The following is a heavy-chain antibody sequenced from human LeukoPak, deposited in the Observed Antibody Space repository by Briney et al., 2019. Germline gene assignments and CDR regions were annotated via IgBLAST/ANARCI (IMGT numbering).Heavy chain of an antibody. CDR2: LNHSGST. J-gene: IGHJ4*02. Sequence: SETLSLTCAVYGGSFSGYYWSWIRQPPGKGLEWIGELNHSGSTNYNPSLKSRVTISADTSKNQFSLKLSSVTAADTAVYYCARAPTPESLAYCGGDCYSEYWGQGTLVTVSS. CDR3: ARAPTPESLAYCGGDCYSEY. CDR1: GGSFSGYY. V-gene: IGHV4-34*01. D-gene: IGHD2-21*02.